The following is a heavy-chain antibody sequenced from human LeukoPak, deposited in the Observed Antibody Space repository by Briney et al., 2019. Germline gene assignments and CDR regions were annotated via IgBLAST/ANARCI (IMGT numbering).Heavy chain of an antibody. CDR2: INPNSGGT. J-gene: IGHJ4*02. Sequence: ASVKVSCKASGYTFTGYYMHWVRQAPGQGLEWMGWINPNSGGTIYAQKFQGRVTMTRDTSISTAYMELSRLRSDDTAVYYCARVRVRGVIINGQFDYWGQGTLVTVSS. CDR3: ARVRVRGVIINGQFDY. CDR1: GYTFTGYY. V-gene: IGHV1-2*02. D-gene: IGHD3-10*01.